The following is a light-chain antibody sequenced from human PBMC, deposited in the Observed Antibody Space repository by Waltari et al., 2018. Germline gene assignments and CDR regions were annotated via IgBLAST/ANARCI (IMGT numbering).Light chain of an antibody. CDR3: SSRDSSGNHVL. V-gene: IGLV3-19*01. CDR1: WHRTYF. CDR2: GKN. J-gene: IGLJ3*02. Sequence: SSGLTQDPAVSVALRTTVRITCKGDWHRTYFANWYQQKPGQAPLLVIYGKNNRPSGIPDRFSGSSSEDTTSLTITGAQAEDEADYFCSSRDSSGNHVLFGGGTKLTVL.